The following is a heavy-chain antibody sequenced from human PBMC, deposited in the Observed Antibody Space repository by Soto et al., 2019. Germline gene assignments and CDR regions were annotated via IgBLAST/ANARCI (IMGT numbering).Heavy chain of an antibody. D-gene: IGHD3-22*01. V-gene: IGHV1-69*13. CDR1: GGTFGSYA. J-gene: IGHJ4*02. Sequence: SVKVSCKASGGTFGSYAISWVRQAPGQRLEWMGGIIPITGTANYAQKFQERVTITADVYTSTAYMELSSLRSEDTAVYYCARDELDYYDSSGYDYWGQGTLVTVSS. CDR3: ARDELDYYDSSGYDY. CDR2: IIPITGTA.